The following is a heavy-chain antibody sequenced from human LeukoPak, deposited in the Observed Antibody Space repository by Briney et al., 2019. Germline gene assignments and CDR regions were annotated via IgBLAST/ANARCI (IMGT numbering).Heavy chain of an antibody. Sequence: ASVKVSCKASGYTFTSYTMHWVRQAPGQRLEWMGWINTGNGNTKYSQEFQGRVTITRDTSASTAYMELRSLRSDDTAVYYCARHIVGAQGVVYAFDIWGQGTMVTVSS. CDR2: INTGNGNT. D-gene: IGHD2-15*01. CDR3: ARHIVGAQGVVYAFDI. V-gene: IGHV1-3*04. J-gene: IGHJ3*02. CDR1: GYTFTSYT.